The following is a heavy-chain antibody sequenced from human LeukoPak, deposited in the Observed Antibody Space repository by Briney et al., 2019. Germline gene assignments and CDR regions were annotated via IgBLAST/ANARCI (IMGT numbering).Heavy chain of an antibody. CDR1: GGSFSGYY. V-gene: IGHV4-34*01. J-gene: IGHJ4*02. CDR3: ASAYGSGSSIYYFDY. D-gene: IGHD3-10*01. Sequence: PSETLSLTFAVYGGSFSGYYWSWIRQPPGKGLEWIGEINHSGSTNYNPSLKSRVTISVDTSKNQFSLKLSSVTAADTAVYYSASAYGSGSSIYYFDYWGQGTLVTVSS. CDR2: INHSGST.